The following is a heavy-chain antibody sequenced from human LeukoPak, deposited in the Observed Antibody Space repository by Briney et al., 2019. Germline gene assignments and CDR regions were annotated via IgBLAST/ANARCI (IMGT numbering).Heavy chain of an antibody. V-gene: IGHV3-11*04. J-gene: IGHJ4*02. D-gene: IGHD1-7*01. CDR2: ISSSGSTR. Sequence: GGSLRLSCAASGFTFGDYYMSWIRQAPGKGLEWVSYISSSGSTRHYADSVKGRFTISRDSAKKSLYLQMNSLGAEDTAVYYCARNWNSAFDWGQGTLVTVSS. CDR1: GFTFGDYY. CDR3: ARNWNSAFD.